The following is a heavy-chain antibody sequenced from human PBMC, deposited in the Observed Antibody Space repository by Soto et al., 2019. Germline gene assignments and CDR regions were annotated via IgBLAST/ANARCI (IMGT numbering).Heavy chain of an antibody. D-gene: IGHD6-13*01. CDR1: GFTFSSYG. CDR3: AKDRYSSSWYWFDP. Sequence: GGSLRLSCAASGFTFSSYGMHWVRQAPGKGLEWVAVIWYDGSNKYYADSVKGRFTISRDNSKNTLYLQMNSLRAEDTAVYYCAKDRYSSSWYWFDPWGQGTLVTVSS. V-gene: IGHV3-33*06. J-gene: IGHJ5*02. CDR2: IWYDGSNK.